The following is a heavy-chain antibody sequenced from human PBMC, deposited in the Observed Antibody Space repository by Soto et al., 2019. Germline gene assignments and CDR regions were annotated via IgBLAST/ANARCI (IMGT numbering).Heavy chain of an antibody. V-gene: IGHV4-31*03. J-gene: IGHJ6*02. Sequence: SETLSLTCTVSGGSISSGGYYWSWIRQHPGKGLEWIGYIYYSGSTYYNPSLKSRVTISVDTSKNQFSLKLSSVTAADTAVYYCAIGSTSLGMDVWGQGTTVTVSS. D-gene: IGHD2-2*01. CDR3: AIGSTSLGMDV. CDR1: GGSISSGGYY. CDR2: IYYSGST.